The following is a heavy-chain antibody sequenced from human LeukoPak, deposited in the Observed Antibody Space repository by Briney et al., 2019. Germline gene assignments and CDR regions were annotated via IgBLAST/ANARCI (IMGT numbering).Heavy chain of an antibody. CDR2: INPNSGGT. J-gene: IGHJ4*02. CDR3: ARNTAIVVVTAADY. V-gene: IGHV1-2*02. Sequence: ASVKVSCKASGYTFTGYYMHWVRQAPGQGLEWMGWINPNSGGTNYAQKFQGRVTMTRDTSISTAYMELSRLRSDDTAVYYCARNTAIVVVTAADYWGQGTLVTVSS. CDR1: GYTFTGYY. D-gene: IGHD2-2*01.